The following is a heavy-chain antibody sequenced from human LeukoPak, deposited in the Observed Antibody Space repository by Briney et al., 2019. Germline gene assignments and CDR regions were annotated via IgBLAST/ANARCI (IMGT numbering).Heavy chain of an antibody. Sequence: GGSLRLSCAASGFTFSSYGMNWVRQAPGKGLEWVSYISSSGSTIYYADSVKGRFTISRDNAKNSLYLQMNSLRAEDTAVYYCAREIFRLQKYSPGSSGWFDYFDYWGQGTLVTVSS. V-gene: IGHV3-48*03. CDR2: ISSSGSTI. D-gene: IGHD6-19*01. CDR3: AREIFRLQKYSPGSSGWFDYFDY. J-gene: IGHJ4*02. CDR1: GFTFSSYG.